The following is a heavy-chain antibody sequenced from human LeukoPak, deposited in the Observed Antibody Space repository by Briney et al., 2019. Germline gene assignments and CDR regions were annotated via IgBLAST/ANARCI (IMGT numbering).Heavy chain of an antibody. Sequence: GASVKVSCKASGYTFTSYGISWVRQAPGQGLEWMGWISAYNGNTNYAQKLQGRVTMTTDTSTSTAYMELRSLRSDDTAVYYCARSRYSSSWSFWFDPWGQGTLVAVSS. V-gene: IGHV1-18*01. CDR3: ARSRYSSSWSFWFDP. CDR2: ISAYNGNT. J-gene: IGHJ5*02. CDR1: GYTFTSYG. D-gene: IGHD6-13*01.